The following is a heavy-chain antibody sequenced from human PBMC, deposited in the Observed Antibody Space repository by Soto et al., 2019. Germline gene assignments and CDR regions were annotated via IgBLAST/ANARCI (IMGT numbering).Heavy chain of an antibody. V-gene: IGHV1-69*01. J-gene: IGHJ6*02. CDR2: IIPIFGTA. CDR3: AVGRVLYSSSWSDYYYYGMDV. Sequence: QVQLVQSGAEVKKPGSSVKVSCKASGGTFSSYAISWVRQAPGQGLEWMGGIIPIFGTANYAQKFQGRVTITADESTSTAYMELSSLRSEDTAVYYCAVGRVLYSSSWSDYYYYGMDVWGQGTTVTVSS. D-gene: IGHD6-13*01. CDR1: GGTFSSYA.